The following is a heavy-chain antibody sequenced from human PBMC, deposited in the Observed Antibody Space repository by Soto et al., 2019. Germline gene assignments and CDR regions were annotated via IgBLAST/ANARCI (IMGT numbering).Heavy chain of an antibody. CDR3: ARGDETYFDY. D-gene: IGHD3-10*01. J-gene: IGHJ4*02. CDR2: IIPILGIA. CDR1: RDTFSTYT. V-gene: IGHV1-69*02. Sequence: QVQLVQSGAEVKEPGSSVKVSCKASRDTFSTYTINWVRQAPGQGLEWMGRIIPILGIANYAQKFQGRVTITADKSTSTAYMELSSLRSEDTAIYYCARGDETYFDYWGQGTLVPVSS.